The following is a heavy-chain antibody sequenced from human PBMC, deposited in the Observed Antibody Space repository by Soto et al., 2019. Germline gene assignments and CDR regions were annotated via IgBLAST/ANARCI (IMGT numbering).Heavy chain of an antibody. CDR2: ISYDGSNK. J-gene: IGHJ4*02. CDR1: GFTFSSYA. V-gene: IGHV3-30-3*01. CDR3: ARDDSSGYYTY. Sequence: XGSLRLSCAASGFTFSSYAMHWVRQAPGKGLEWVAVISYDGSNKYYADSVKGRFTISRDNSKNTLYLQMNSLRAEDTAVYYCARDDSSGYYTYWGQGTLVTVSS. D-gene: IGHD3-22*01.